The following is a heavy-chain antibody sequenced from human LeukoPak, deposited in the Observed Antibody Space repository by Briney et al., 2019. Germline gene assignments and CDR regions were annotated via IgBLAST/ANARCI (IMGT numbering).Heavy chain of an antibody. J-gene: IGHJ4*02. CDR3: AGVISGYYSLHFDY. D-gene: IGHD3-22*01. CDR2: ISSSGSTI. V-gene: IGHV3-48*03. CDR1: GFTFSSYE. Sequence: GGSLRLSCAASGFTFSSYEMNWVRQAPGEGLEWVSYISSSGSTIYYADSVKGRFTISRDNAKNSLCLQMNSLRAEDTAVYYCAGVISGYYSLHFDYWGQGTLVTVSS.